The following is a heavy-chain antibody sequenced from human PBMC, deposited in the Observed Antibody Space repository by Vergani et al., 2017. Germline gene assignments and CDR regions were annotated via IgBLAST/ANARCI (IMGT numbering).Heavy chain of an antibody. V-gene: IGHV1-3*01. Sequence: QVQLVQSGAEVKKPGASVKVSCKASGYTFTSYAMHWVRQAPGQRLGWMGWINAGNGNKKYSQKFQGRVTITRDTSASTAYMELSSLRSEDTAVYYCARAHNWNPQSDAFDIWGQGTMVTVSS. D-gene: IGHD1-20*01. CDR3: ARAHNWNPQSDAFDI. CDR1: GYTFTSYA. CDR2: INAGNGNK. J-gene: IGHJ3*02.